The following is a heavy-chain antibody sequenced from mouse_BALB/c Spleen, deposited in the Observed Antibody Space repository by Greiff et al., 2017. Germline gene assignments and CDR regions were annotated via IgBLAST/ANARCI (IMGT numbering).Heavy chain of an antibody. D-gene: IGHD2-3*01. CDR3: ARHVYDGYPYAMDY. Sequence: EVNLVESGGDLVKPGGSLKLSCAASGFTFSSYGMSWVRQTPDKRLEWVATISSGGSYTYYPDSVKGRFTISRDNAKNTLYLQMSSLKSEDTAMYYCARHVYDGYPYAMDYWGQGTSVTVSS. CDR2: ISSGGSYT. CDR1: GFTFSSYG. V-gene: IGHV5-6*01. J-gene: IGHJ4*01.